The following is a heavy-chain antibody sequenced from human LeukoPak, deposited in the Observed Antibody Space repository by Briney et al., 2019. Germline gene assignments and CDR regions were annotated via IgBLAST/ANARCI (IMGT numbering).Heavy chain of an antibody. Sequence: GGSLRPPCAASGFTFSDYYMSWIRQAPGKGLERVSYISSSGSTIDYADSVKGRFTISRDNAKNSLYLQMNSLRAEDTAVYYCARSIPAGNRRWGQGTLVTVSS. CDR2: ISSSGSTI. V-gene: IGHV3-11*01. J-gene: IGHJ4*02. D-gene: IGHD2-2*01. CDR1: GFTFSDYY. CDR3: ARSIPAGNRR.